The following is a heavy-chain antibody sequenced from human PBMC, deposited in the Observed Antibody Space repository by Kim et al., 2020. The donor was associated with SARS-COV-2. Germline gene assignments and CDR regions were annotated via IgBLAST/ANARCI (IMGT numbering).Heavy chain of an antibody. CDR1: GGTFSSYA. J-gene: IGHJ6*02. V-gene: IGHV1-69*13. CDR3: ARKRDGSENYEYYYYGMDV. CDR2: ILPIFSSA. D-gene: IGHD3-10*01. Sequence: SVKVSCKASGGTFSSYAITWVRQAPGQGLEWMGGILPIFSSANYAQKFQGRLTIIADESTSTAYMELNSLRSEDTAVYYCARKRDGSENYEYYYYGMDVWGQGTTVIVSS.